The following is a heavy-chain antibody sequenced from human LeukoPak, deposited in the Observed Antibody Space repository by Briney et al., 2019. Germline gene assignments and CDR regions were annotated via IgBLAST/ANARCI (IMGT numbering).Heavy chain of an antibody. J-gene: IGHJ4*02. CDR1: GFTFRIYW. CDR2: IKQDGSEK. Sequence: GGSLRLSCAASGFTFRIYWMTWVRQAPGKGLEWVANIKQDGSEKYYADSVKGRFTISRDNAKNSLYLQMNSLRAEDTAVYYCARVYYYDSGSRWGGYFDYWGQGTLVTVSS. V-gene: IGHV3-7*01. CDR3: ARVYYYDSGSRWGGYFDY. D-gene: IGHD3-10*01.